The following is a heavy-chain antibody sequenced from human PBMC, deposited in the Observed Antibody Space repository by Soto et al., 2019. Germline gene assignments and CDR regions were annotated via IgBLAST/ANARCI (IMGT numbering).Heavy chain of an antibody. CDR2: ISYDGSNK. J-gene: IGHJ6*02. CDR3: AKDAAPRSYYYGMDV. Sequence: QVQLVGSGGGVVQPGRSLRLSCAASGFTFSSYGMHWVRQAPGKGLEWVAVISYDGSNKYYADSVKGRFTISRDNSKNTLYLQMNSLRAEDTAVYYCAKDAAPRSYYYGMDVWGQGTTVTVSS. D-gene: IGHD6-13*01. V-gene: IGHV3-30*18. CDR1: GFTFSSYG.